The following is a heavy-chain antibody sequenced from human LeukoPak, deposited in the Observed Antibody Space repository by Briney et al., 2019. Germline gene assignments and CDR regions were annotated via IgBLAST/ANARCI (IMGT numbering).Heavy chain of an antibody. J-gene: IGHJ4*02. CDR1: GGSISSGGYS. D-gene: IGHD4-17*01. Sequence: PSETLSLTCAVSGGSISSGGYSWSWIRQPPRKGLEWIGYIYHSGSTYYNPSLKSRVTISVDRSKNQFSLKLSSVTAADTAVYYCARSTTVTVDYWGQGTLVTASS. V-gene: IGHV4-30-2*01. CDR3: ARSTTVTVDY. CDR2: IYHSGST.